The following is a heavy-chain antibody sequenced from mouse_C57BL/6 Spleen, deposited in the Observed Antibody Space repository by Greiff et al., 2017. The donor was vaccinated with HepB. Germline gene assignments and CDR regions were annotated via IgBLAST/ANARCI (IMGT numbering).Heavy chain of an antibody. J-gene: IGHJ1*03. CDR1: GFTFSSYA. D-gene: IGHD2-2*01. CDR2: ISDGGSYT. V-gene: IGHV5-4*03. CDR3: ASALWLRRNFDV. Sequence: EVMLVESGGGLVKPGGSLKLSCAASGFTFSSYAMSWVRQTPEKRLEWVATISDGGSYTYYPDNVKGRFTISRDNAKNNLYLQMSHLKSEDTAMYYCASALWLRRNFDVWGTGTTATVSS.